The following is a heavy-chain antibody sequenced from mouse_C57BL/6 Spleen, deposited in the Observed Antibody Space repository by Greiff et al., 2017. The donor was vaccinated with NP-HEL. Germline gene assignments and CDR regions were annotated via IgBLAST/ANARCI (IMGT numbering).Heavy chain of an antibody. CDR3: ARPWDVGTWFAY. Sequence: QVQLQQPGAELVKPGASVKLSCKASGYTFTSYWMQWVKQRPGQGLEWIGELDPSDSYTNYNQTFKGTATLTVDTSSSTAYMQLSSLTSEDSAVDYCARPWDVGTWFAYWGQGTLVTVSA. CDR2: LDPSDSYT. V-gene: IGHV1-50*01. CDR1: GYTFTSYW. J-gene: IGHJ3*01. D-gene: IGHD4-1*01.